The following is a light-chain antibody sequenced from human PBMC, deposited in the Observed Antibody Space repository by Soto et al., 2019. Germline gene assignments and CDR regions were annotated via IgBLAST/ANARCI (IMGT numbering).Light chain of an antibody. J-gene: IGKJ1*01. CDR2: DAS. CDR1: QSIRSW. Sequence: DIQMTQSPSTLSASVGDRVTITCRASQSIRSWLAWYQQKPGKAPNLLIYDASSLQGGVPSRFSGSGSGTEFTLTISSLQPDDFATYYCQQYNSYWTFGQGTKVEIK. V-gene: IGKV1-5*01. CDR3: QQYNSYWT.